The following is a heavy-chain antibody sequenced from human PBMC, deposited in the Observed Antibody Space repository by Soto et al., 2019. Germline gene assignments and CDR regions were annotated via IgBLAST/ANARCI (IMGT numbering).Heavy chain of an antibody. CDR3: TTEPPEIAVAVGGMDV. J-gene: IGHJ6*02. V-gene: IGHV3-15*07. CDR2: IKSKTDGGTT. CDR1: GFTFSNAW. D-gene: IGHD6-19*01. Sequence: EVQLVESGGGLVKPGGSLRLSCAASGFTFSNAWMNWVRQAPGKGLEWVGRIKSKTDGGTTDYAAPVKGRFPISRDDSKNTLYLQMNSLKTEDTAVYYCTTEPPEIAVAVGGMDVWGQGTTVTVSS.